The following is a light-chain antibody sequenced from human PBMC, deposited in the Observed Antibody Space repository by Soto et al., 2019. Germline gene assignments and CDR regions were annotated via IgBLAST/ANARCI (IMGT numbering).Light chain of an antibody. V-gene: IGKV1-8*01. J-gene: IGKJ4*01. Sequence: AIRMTQSPSSFSASTGDRVTITCRASQGISSYLAWYQQKPGKAPKLLIYAASTLQSGVPSRFSGSGAGTDVPLTISCLQSEDFATYYCQQYYSYPLLTFGGATKVEIK. CDR3: QQYYSYPLLT. CDR1: QGISSY. CDR2: AAS.